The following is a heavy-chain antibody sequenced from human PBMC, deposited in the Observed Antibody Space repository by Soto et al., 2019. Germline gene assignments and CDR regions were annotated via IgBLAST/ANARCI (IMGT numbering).Heavy chain of an antibody. CDR3: TRANWYSEY. V-gene: IGHV4-59*11. CDR2: IYYNGNT. Sequence: QVQLQESGPGLVKPSETLSLTCSVSGGSISNHYWSWIRQPPGKGLEWIGYIYYNGNTNYNPSLKSRVHMSVDTSRNPIPLKLTTVTAADTAVYYCTRANWYSEYWGQGTLVTVSS. D-gene: IGHD7-27*01. CDR1: GGSISNHY. J-gene: IGHJ4*02.